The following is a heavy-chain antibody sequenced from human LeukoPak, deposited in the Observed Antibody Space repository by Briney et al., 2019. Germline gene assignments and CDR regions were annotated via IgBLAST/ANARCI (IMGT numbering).Heavy chain of an antibody. CDR3: AKESRYYYDTSGSPDS. Sequence: GGSLRLSCAASGFTFSSYAMTWVRQAPGKGLEWVSAISGGGGNTYYADSVKGRFTISRDNPRNTLYLQMNSLRAKDTAVYYCAKESRYYYDTSGSPDSWGQGILVTVSS. J-gene: IGHJ4*02. V-gene: IGHV3-23*01. CDR2: ISGGGGNT. CDR1: GFTFSSYA. D-gene: IGHD3-22*01.